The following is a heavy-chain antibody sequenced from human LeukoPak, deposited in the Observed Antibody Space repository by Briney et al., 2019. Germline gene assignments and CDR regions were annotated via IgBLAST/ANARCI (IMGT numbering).Heavy chain of an antibody. CDR1: GGTFSSNA. J-gene: IGHJ5*02. D-gene: IGHD5-18*01. CDR2: INPNSGDT. V-gene: IGHV1-2*02. CDR3: ARGPFRNVDIAMVASRFDP. Sequence: ASVKVSCKASGGTFSSNAISWVRQAPGQGLEWMGWINPNSGDTNYSQKFQGRVTMTKDTSITSAYMELSSLRSDDTALYYCARGPFRNVDIAMVASRFDPWGQGTLVTVSS.